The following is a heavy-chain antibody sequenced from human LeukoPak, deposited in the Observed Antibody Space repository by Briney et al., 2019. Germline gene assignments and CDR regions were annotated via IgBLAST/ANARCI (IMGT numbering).Heavy chain of an antibody. V-gene: IGHV4-39*07. CDR3: ARVRRRALFLEYSSSSHLPDFDY. CDR2: IYYDGST. Sequence: PSETLSLTCTVSGGSISSRSYYWGWIRQPPGKGLEWIGNIYYDGSTYYNPSLKSRVTISVDTSKNQFSLKLSSVTAADTAVYYCARVRRRALFLEYSSSSHLPDFDYWGQGTLVTVSS. J-gene: IGHJ4*02. CDR1: GGSISSRSYY. D-gene: IGHD6-6*01.